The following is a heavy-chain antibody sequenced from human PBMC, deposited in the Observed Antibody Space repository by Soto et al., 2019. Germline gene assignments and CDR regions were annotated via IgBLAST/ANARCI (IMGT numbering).Heavy chain of an antibody. CDR3: AKKMGSGYYEPNYYYGMDV. D-gene: IGHD3-22*01. CDR1: GFTFSSYA. J-gene: IGHJ6*02. V-gene: IGHV3-23*01. Sequence: GGSLRLSCAASGFTFSSYAMSWVRQAPGKGLEWVSAISGSGGSTYYVDSVKGRFTISRDNSKNTLYLQMNSLRAEDTAVYYCAKKMGSGYYEPNYYYGMDVWGQGTKVTVSS. CDR2: ISGSGGST.